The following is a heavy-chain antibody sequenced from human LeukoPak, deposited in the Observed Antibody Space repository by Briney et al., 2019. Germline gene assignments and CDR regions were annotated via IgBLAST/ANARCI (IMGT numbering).Heavy chain of an antibody. D-gene: IGHD4-17*01. CDR2: INHSGST. CDR3: AREDGDYCVDY. J-gene: IGHJ4*02. CDR1: GGSFSGYY. Sequence: SETLSLTCAVYGGSFSGYYWSWIRQPPRKGLEWIGEINHSGSTNYNPSLKSRVTISVDTSKNQFSLKLSSVTAADTAVYYCAREDGDYCVDYWGQGTLVTVSS. V-gene: IGHV4-34*01.